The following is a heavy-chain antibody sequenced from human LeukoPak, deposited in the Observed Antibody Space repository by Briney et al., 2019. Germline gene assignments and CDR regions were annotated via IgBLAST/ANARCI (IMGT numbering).Heavy chain of an antibody. CDR1: GFTFSDYY. V-gene: IGHV3-11*04. CDR2: ISSSGSTI. D-gene: IGHD2-2*01. CDR3: AREYCSSTSSHQGPYYYYYGMDV. J-gene: IGHJ6*02. Sequence: PGGSLRLSCAASGFTFSDYYMSWIRQAPGKGLEWVSYISSSGSTIYYADSVKGRFTISRDNAKNSLYLQMNSLRAEDTAVYYCAREYCSSTSSHQGPYYYYYGMDVWGQGTTVTVSS.